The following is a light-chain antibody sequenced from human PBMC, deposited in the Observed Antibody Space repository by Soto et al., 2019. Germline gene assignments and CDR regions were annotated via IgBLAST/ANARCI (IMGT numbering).Light chain of an antibody. CDR2: DVS. J-gene: IGLJ1*01. CDR1: SSDVGGYDF. CDR3: SSYTSSTSLV. Sequence: QSALTQPASVSGSPGQSITISCTGTSSDVGGYDFVSWYQQHPGKAPKLMIYDVSNRPSGVSNRLSGSKSGNTASLTISGLQAEDEADYSCSSYTSSTSLVFGTGTKVTVL. V-gene: IGLV2-14*03.